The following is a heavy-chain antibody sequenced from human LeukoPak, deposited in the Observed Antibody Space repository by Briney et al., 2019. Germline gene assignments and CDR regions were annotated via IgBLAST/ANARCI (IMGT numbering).Heavy chain of an antibody. Sequence: PGGSLRLSCAASGFTFSSYGMHWVRQAPGKGLEWVAVIWYDGSNKYYADPVKGRFTISRDSSKNTLYLQMNSLRAEDTAVYYCAKDYYYDSSGPDYWGQGTLVTVSS. J-gene: IGHJ4*02. CDR2: IWYDGSNK. CDR1: GFTFSSYG. D-gene: IGHD3-22*01. CDR3: AKDYYYDSSGPDY. V-gene: IGHV3-33*06.